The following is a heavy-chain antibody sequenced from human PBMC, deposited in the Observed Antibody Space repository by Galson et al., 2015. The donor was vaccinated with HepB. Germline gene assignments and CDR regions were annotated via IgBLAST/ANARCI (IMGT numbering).Heavy chain of an antibody. CDR3: ARGGVRAGARLRRPRNYYYYMDV. J-gene: IGHJ6*03. CDR1: GFTFSSYG. D-gene: IGHD3-10*01. Sequence: SLRLSCAASGFTFSSYGMHWVRQAPGKGLEWVAVIWYDGSNKYYADSVKGRFTISRDNSKNTLYLQMNSLRAEDTAVYYCARGGVRAGARLRRPRNYYYYMDVWGKGTTVTVSS. CDR2: IWYDGSNK. V-gene: IGHV3-33*01.